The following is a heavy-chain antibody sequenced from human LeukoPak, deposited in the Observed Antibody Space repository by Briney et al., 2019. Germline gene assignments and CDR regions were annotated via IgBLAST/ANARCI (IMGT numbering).Heavy chain of an antibody. CDR1: GYTFTGYY. CDR2: INPNSGGT. Sequence: GPSVKVSCKASGYTFTGYYMHWVRQAPGQGLEWMGWINPNSGGTNYAQKFQGRVTMTRDTSISTAYMELSRLRSDDTAVYYCARSVGPYYDSSGYYLGYWGQGTLVTVSS. D-gene: IGHD3-22*01. J-gene: IGHJ4*02. CDR3: ARSVGPYYDSSGYYLGY. V-gene: IGHV1-2*02.